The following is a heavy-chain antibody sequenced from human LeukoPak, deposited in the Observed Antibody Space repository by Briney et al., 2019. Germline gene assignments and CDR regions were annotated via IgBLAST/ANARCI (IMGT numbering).Heavy chain of an antibody. CDR2: ISYDGSNK. CDR1: GFTFSSYA. CDR3: ARLSSSGWYTIDY. V-gene: IGHV3-30-3*01. J-gene: IGHJ4*02. D-gene: IGHD6-19*01. Sequence: GGSLRLSCAASGFTFSSYAMHWVRQAPGKGLEWVAVISYDGSNKYYADSVKGRFTISRDSSKNTLYLQMNSLRAEDTAVYYCARLSSSGWYTIDYWGQGTLVTVSS.